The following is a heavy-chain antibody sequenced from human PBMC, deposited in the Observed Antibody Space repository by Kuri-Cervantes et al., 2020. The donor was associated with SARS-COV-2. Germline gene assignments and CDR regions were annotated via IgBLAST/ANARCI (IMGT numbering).Heavy chain of an antibody. J-gene: IGHJ6*03. V-gene: IGHV4-39*01. Sequence: SETLSLTCTVSGGSISSSSYYWGWIRQPPGKGREWIGSIYYSGSTYYNPSLKSRVTISGDTSKNQFSLKLSSVTAADTAVYYCARGPGGENYYYYYMDVWGKGTTVTVSS. CDR2: IYYSGST. D-gene: IGHD3-16*01. CDR3: ARGPGGENYYYYYMDV. CDR1: GGSISSSSYY.